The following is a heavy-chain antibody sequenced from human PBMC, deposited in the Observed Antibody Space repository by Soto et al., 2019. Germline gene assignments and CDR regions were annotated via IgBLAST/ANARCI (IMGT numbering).Heavy chain of an antibody. J-gene: IGHJ3*02. Sequence: GGSLRLSCAASGFTFSSYWMHWVRQAPGKGLVWVSRINSDGSSTSYADSVKGRFTISRDNAKNTLYLQKNSLSAKDTDVYCCARATVLDAVDIWVQVTMVTVSS. CDR1: GFTFSSYW. CDR2: INSDGSST. V-gene: IGHV3-74*01. CDR3: ARATVLDAVDI. D-gene: IGHD2-21*02.